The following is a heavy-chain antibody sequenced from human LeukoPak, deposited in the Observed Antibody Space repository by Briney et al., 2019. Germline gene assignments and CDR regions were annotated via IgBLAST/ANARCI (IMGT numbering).Heavy chain of an antibody. V-gene: IGHV3-23*01. Sequence: GGSLRLSCAASGFTFSSYAMSWVRQAPGKGLEWVSAISGSGGSTYYADSVKGRFTISRDNSKNTLYLQMNSLRAEDTAVYYCAKSRVRGYSYGALDYWGQGTLVTVSS. CDR1: GFTFSSYA. D-gene: IGHD5-18*01. J-gene: IGHJ4*02. CDR3: AKSRVRGYSYGALDY. CDR2: ISGSGGST.